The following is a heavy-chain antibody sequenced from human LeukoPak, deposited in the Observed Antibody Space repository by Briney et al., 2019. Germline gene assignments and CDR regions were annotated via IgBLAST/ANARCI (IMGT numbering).Heavy chain of an antibody. V-gene: IGHV4-59*01. CDR3: AREGMAVGFARFPIFNY. CDR1: GGSISSYY. J-gene: IGHJ4*02. CDR2: IYYSGGT. D-gene: IGHD6-19*01. Sequence: SETLSLTCTVSGGSISSYYWSWIRQPPGRGLQWIGDIYYSGGTNYNPSLKSRVTISVDTSKNQFSLRLTSVTAADTAVYYCAREGMAVGFARFPIFNYWGQGTLVTVPS.